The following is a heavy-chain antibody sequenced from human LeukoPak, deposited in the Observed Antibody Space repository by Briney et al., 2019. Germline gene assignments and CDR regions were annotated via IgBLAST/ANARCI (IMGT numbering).Heavy chain of an antibody. D-gene: IGHD2-2*01. J-gene: IGHJ4*02. CDR3: ARRRYCSSTSCYSLMDY. CDR1: GYGFTSYW. CDR2: IDPSDSYT. Sequence: GESLKISCKGSGYGFTSYWISWVRQMPGKGLGWMGRIDPSDSYTNYSPSFQGHVTISADKSISTAYLQWSSLKASDTAMYYCARRRYCSSTSCYSLMDYWGQGTLVTVSS. V-gene: IGHV5-10-1*01.